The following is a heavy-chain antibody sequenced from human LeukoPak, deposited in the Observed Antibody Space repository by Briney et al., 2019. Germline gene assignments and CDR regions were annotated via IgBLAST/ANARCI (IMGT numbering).Heavy chain of an antibody. CDR3: ARRWNYGRNYYSDV. J-gene: IGHJ6*03. D-gene: IGHD1-7*01. V-gene: IGHV4-34*01. CDR2: INDSGRT. Sequence: SETLSLTCAVYGGSFSNYYWSWIRQPPGKGLEWIGEINDSGRTNYNPSLMSRVTVSVDTSKNQFSLRLTSVTATDTAVYYCARRWNYGRNYYSDVWGNGATVSVSS. CDR1: GGSFSNYY.